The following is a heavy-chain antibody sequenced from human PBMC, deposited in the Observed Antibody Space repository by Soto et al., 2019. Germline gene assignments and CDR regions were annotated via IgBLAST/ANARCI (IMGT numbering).Heavy chain of an antibody. CDR1: GFTFSSYG. V-gene: IGHV3-30*18. CDR2: ISYDGSNK. D-gene: IGHD2-8*02. J-gene: IGHJ6*02. CDR3: AKDFPGDYYYYGMDV. Sequence: GGSLRLSCAASGFTFSSYGMHWVRQAPGKGLEWVAVISYDGSNKYYADSVKGRFTISRDNSKNTLYLQMNSLRAEDTAVYYCAKDFPGDYYYYGMDVWGQGTTVTVSS.